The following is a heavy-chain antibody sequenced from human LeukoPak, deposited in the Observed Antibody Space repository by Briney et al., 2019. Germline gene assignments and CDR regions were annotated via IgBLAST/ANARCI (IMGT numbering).Heavy chain of an antibody. D-gene: IGHD6-13*01. Sequence: SVKVSCKASGGTFSSYAISWVRQAPGQGLEWMGGIIPIFGTANYAQKFQGRVTITADESTSTAYMELSSLRAEDTAVYYCAKELEQQPSYDYWGQGTLVTISS. CDR1: GGTFSSYA. J-gene: IGHJ4*02. CDR2: IIPIFGTA. V-gene: IGHV1-69*13. CDR3: AKELEQQPSYDY.